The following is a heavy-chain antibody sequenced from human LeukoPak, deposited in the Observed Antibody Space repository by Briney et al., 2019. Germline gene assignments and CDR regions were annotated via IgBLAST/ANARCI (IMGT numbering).Heavy chain of an antibody. Sequence: PGGSLGLSCAASGFSFSSYGMNWVRQAPGKGLEWVSYISSSGTTIYYAESVKGRFTISRDNAKKSLYLQMNSLRAEDTAVYYCVRVYGGNSFDYWGQGTVVTVSS. CDR3: VRVYGGNSFDY. J-gene: IGHJ4*02. CDR2: ISSSGTTI. CDR1: GFSFSSYG. D-gene: IGHD4-23*01. V-gene: IGHV3-48*03.